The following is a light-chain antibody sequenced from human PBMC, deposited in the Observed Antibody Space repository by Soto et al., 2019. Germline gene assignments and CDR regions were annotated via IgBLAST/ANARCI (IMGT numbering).Light chain of an antibody. CDR3: SSYAGSNNFGVV. V-gene: IGLV2-8*01. CDR1: SSDVGGYNY. Sequence: QCALTQPPSASGSPGQSVTISCTGTSSDVGGYNYVSWYQQHPGKAPKLMIYEVSKRPSGVPDRFSGSKSGNTASLTVSGLQAEDEADYYCSSYAGSNNFGVVFGGGTKLTVL. CDR2: EVS. J-gene: IGLJ2*01.